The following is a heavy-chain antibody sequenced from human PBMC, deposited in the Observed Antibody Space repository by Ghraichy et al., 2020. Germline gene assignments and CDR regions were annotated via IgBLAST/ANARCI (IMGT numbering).Heavy chain of an antibody. D-gene: IGHD6-19*01. CDR2: IRSKADGGTA. CDR1: GLSFSHAW. CDR3: TSSGETSTGWVDY. Sequence: GGSLRLSCVTSGLSFSHAWMNWVRQAPGKGLEWVGRIRSKADGGTADLIATMEGSFTVSRNDSQNTLFLEMKSLKTEDTGVYFCTSSGETSTGWVDYWGQGTLVTVSS. J-gene: IGHJ4*02. V-gene: IGHV3-15*07.